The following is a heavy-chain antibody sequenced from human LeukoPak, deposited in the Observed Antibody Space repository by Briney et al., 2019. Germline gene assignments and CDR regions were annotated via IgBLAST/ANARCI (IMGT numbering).Heavy chain of an antibody. Sequence: ETLSLTCTVSGGSISSSSYYWGWIRQAPGKGLEWVTCISASSSFIYYADSVKGRITISRDNAKNSLYLQLNSLRAEDTAVYYCVRDFQEGDRLRFQEPNWGKIGIWGQGTMVTVSS. V-gene: IGHV3-21*01. CDR3: VRDFQEGDRLRFQEPNWGKIGI. CDR2: ISASSSFI. J-gene: IGHJ3*02. CDR1: GGSISSSS. D-gene: IGHD7-27*01.